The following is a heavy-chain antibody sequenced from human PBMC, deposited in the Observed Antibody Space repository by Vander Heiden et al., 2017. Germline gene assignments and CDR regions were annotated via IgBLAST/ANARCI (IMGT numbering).Heavy chain of an antibody. J-gene: IGHJ3*02. CDR3: ARMNDYGDYDAFDI. CDR1: GYSISSGYY. V-gene: IGHV4-38-2*01. Sequence: QVQLQESGPGLVKPSETLSLTCAVSGYSISSGYYWGWIRQPPGKGLEWIGSIYHSGSTYYNPSLKSRVTISVDTSKNQFSLKLSSVTAADTAVYYCARMNDYGDYDAFDIWGQGTMVTVSS. D-gene: IGHD4-17*01. CDR2: IYHSGST.